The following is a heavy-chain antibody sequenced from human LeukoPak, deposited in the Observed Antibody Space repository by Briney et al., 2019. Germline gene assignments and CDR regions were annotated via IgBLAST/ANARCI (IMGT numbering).Heavy chain of an antibody. D-gene: IGHD3-10*01. CDR1: GFTFSSYG. CDR3: AKGLWFGEVDAFDI. J-gene: IGHJ3*02. CDR2: ISYDGSNK. Sequence: PGRSLRLSCAASGFTFSSYGMHWVRQAPGKGLEWVAVISYDGSNKYYADSVKGRFTISRDNSKNTPYLQMNSLRAEDTAVYYCAKGLWFGEVDAFDIWGQGTMVTVSS. V-gene: IGHV3-30*18.